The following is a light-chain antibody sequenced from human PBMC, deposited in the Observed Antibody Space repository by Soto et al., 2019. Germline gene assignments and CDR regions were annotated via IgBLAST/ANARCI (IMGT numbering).Light chain of an antibody. CDR3: QQYNDWRT. CDR1: QSVSSN. J-gene: IGKJ4*01. Sequence: EIVMTQSPDTLSVSPGERATLSCRASQSVSSNLAWYQQKPGQAPRLLIYGASTRATGIPARFSGSGSGTEFTLTISSLQSEDFAVYYCQQYNDWRTFGGGTKVDIK. CDR2: GAS. V-gene: IGKV3-15*01.